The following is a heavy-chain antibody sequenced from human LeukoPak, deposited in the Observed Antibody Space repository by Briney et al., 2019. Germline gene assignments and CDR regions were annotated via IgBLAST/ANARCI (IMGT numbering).Heavy chain of an antibody. CDR3: AKDSLADIDY. V-gene: IGHV3-30*02. CDR2: IRHDGSIK. Sequence: GSLRLSCAASGFIFSTYGMYWVRQAPDKGLEWVAFIRHDGSIKNYADSVKGRSTISRDNSKNTLYLQVNSLRAEDTAVYYCAKDSLADIDYWGQGTLVTVSS. CDR1: GFIFSTYG. J-gene: IGHJ4*02. D-gene: IGHD3-16*01.